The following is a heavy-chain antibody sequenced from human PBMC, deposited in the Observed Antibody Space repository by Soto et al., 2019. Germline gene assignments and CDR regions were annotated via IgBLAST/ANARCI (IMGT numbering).Heavy chain of an antibody. CDR3: ARDLWFGDLSSPYYSYAMDV. D-gene: IGHD3-10*01. CDR1: GASISSGGYY. J-gene: IGHJ6*02. Sequence: PSETLSLTCTVSGASISSGGYYWSWIRQYPGKDLEWMGYIYHSGSTYYHPSLKSRFSISVDTSKNQLSLKLSSVTVAATAVYYCARDLWFGDLSSPYYSYAMDVWGQGTTVTVSS. CDR2: IYHSGST. V-gene: IGHV4-31*03.